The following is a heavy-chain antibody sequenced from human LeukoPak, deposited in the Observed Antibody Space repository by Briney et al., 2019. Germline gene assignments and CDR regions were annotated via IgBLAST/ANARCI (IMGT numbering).Heavy chain of an antibody. V-gene: IGHV4-59*01. CDR1: GDSISNYY. Sequence: SETLSLTCTVSGDSISNYYWSWIRQSPGKGLEWIGYIYYSGSTNYNPSLKSRVTISVDTSKNQFSLKLNSVTAADTAVYYCARESANWRAFDIWGQGTMVSVSS. D-gene: IGHD7-27*01. CDR3: ARESANWRAFDI. J-gene: IGHJ3*02. CDR2: IYYSGST.